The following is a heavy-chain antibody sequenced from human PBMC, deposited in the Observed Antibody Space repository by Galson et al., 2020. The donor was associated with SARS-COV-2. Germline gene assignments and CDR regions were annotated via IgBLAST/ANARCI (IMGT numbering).Heavy chain of an antibody. Sequence: SETLSLTCTVSGGSISSYYWSWIRQPPGKGLEWIGYIYYSGSTNYNPSLKSRVTISVDTSKNQFSLKLSSVTAADTAVYYCARHSVGVQGVIIDYWGQGTLVTVSS. CDR3: ARHSVGVQGVIIDY. CDR1: GGSISSYY. V-gene: IGHV4-59*08. J-gene: IGHJ4*02. CDR2: IYYSGST. D-gene: IGHD3-10*01.